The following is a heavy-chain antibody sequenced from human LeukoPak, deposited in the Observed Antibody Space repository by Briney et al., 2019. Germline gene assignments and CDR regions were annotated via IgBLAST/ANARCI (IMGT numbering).Heavy chain of an antibody. CDR1: GYTFSTYW. D-gene: IGHD4-17*01. J-gene: IGHJ4*02. CDR2: IYPADSDT. V-gene: IGHV5-51*01. Sequence: GESLKISCKGFGYTFSTYWIAWVRQMPGKGLEWMGIIYPADSDTRYSPSFQGQATISADKSISTAYLQWSSLKASDTAMYFCARVGGDYARFDYWGQGTLVTVSS. CDR3: ARVGGDYARFDY.